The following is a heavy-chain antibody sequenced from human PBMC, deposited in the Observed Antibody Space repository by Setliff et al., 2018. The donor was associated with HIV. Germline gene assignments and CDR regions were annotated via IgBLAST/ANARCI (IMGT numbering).Heavy chain of an antibody. D-gene: IGHD4-4*01. V-gene: IGHV4-59*08. CDR3: ARLSRWGTMTTLDF. J-gene: IGHJ4*02. Sequence: SETLSLTCTVSSDSLSSHYWSWIRQPPGKGLEWVGHIYINGITNYSPSLESRVTISVDTSKKQFSLKLSSVTAADTAVYFCARLSRWGTMTTLDFWGQGTLVTVSS. CDR2: IYINGIT. CDR1: SDSLSSHY.